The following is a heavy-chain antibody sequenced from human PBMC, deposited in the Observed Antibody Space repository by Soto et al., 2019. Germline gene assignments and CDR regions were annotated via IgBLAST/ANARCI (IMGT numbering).Heavy chain of an antibody. CDR2: IYYSGST. V-gene: IGHV4-39*01. D-gene: IGHD3-22*01. J-gene: IGHJ4*02. CDR1: GGSISSSSYY. Sequence: PSETLSLTCTVSGGSISSSSYYWGWIRQPPGKGLEWIGSIYYSGSTYYNPSIKSRVTISVDTSKNQFSLKLSSVTAADTAVYYCARLPYYYDSSGYYRTAFDYWGQGTLVTVSS. CDR3: ARLPYYYDSSGYYRTAFDY.